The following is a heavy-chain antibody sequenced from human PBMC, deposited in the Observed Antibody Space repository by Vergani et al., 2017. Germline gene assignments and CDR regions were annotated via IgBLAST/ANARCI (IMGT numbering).Heavy chain of an antibody. CDR3: ARGRRYSSSSPIYYYYMDV. J-gene: IGHJ6*03. Sequence: QVQLQQWGAGLLKPSETLSLTCAVYGGSSIGSYWSWIRQPPGKGLEWIGEINHSGSTNYNPPLKSRVTISVDTSKNQFSLKLSSVTAADTAVYYCARGRRYSSSSPIYYYYMDVWGKGTTVTVSS. D-gene: IGHD6-6*01. CDR2: INHSGST. V-gene: IGHV4-34*01. CDR1: GGSSIGSY.